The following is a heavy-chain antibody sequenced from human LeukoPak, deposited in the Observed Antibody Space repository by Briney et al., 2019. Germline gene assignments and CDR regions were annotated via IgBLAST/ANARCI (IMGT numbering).Heavy chain of an antibody. J-gene: IGHJ5*02. V-gene: IGHV3-30*18. CDR1: GFTFRSYG. D-gene: IGHD4-17*01. CDR2: ISYDVSNF. Sequence: PGRSLRLSCAASGFTFRSYGMHWVRQAPGKGLQWVDVISYDVSNFSYADSVKGRFTISRENFQNKMYLQKNSLRGENSAVYYCAKAGADYGDYLFSWIDPWGQGTQVTVTA. CDR3: AKAGADYGDYLFSWIDP.